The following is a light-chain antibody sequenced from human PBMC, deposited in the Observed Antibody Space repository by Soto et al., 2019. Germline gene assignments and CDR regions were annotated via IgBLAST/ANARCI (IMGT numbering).Light chain of an antibody. CDR3: QQTYRHPRT. CDR1: QTVKNN. V-gene: IGKV1-39*01. J-gene: IGKJ1*01. CDR2: GSS. Sequence: DIQMTQSPSSVSASVGDSVSFACQSSQTVKNNVNWYQHKRGKAPKLLISGSSNLQNGVPPRFSGSGTGTVFTLTINSLQPEDAATYYCQQTYRHPRTFGQGTSVDIK.